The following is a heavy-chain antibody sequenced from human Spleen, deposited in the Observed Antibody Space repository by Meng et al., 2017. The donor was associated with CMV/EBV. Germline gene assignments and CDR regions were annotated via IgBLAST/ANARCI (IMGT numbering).Heavy chain of an antibody. CDR2: ISSSSSYI. CDR1: GFTFSSYA. CDR3: ARMVRNVWSGYSFDY. D-gene: IGHD3-3*01. V-gene: IGHV3-21*01. Sequence: GGSLRLSCAASGFTFSSYAMSWVRQAPGKGLEWVSSISSSSSYIYYADSVKGRFTISRDNAKNTLYLQMNSLRAEDTAVYYCARMVRNVWSGYSFDYWGQGTLVTVSS. J-gene: IGHJ4*02.